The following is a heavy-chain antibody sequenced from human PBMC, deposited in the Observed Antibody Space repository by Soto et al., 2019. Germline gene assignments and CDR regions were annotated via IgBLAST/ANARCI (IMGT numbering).Heavy chain of an antibody. CDR1: VFTVSSSY. V-gene: IGHV3-66*01. J-gene: IGHJ4*02. D-gene: IGHD2-8*02. CDR3: ALHCTGGNCFGY. CDR2: IYAGGDT. Sequence: EVQVVESGGGLAQPGGSLRLSCAASVFTVSSSYMSWVRQAPGKRLEWVSVIYAGGDTFYADSVKGRFTISRDNSENTLYLQMNSLRVEDPAVYYCALHCTGGNCFGYWGQGTLVTVSS.